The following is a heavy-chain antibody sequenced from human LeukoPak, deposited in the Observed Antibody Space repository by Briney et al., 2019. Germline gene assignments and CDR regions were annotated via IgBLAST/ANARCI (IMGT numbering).Heavy chain of an antibody. Sequence: GGSLRLSCAASGFSFSYYAMSWVRQAPGKGLEWVSIIGYRGGSIYYAHSVQGRFTISRDNAKNSLYLQMNSLRAEDTAVYYCARGGVIGYYDFWSGPPWYMDVWGKGTTVTVSS. CDR2: IGYRGGSI. V-gene: IGHV3-23*01. D-gene: IGHD3-3*01. CDR1: GFSFSYYA. J-gene: IGHJ6*03. CDR3: ARGGVIGYYDFWSGPPWYMDV.